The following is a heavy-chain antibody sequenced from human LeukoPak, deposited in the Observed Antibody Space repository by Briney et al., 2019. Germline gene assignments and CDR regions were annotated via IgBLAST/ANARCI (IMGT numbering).Heavy chain of an antibody. CDR2: IYYGGST. D-gene: IGHD5-12*01. Sequence: PSETLSLTCSVPGGSISGASYYWAWIRQSPGRGLEWIGSIYYGGSTSYNPSLKSRVTISVDTSKSQFSLRPSSVTAADTAVYYCARVIVATMVPAHLFDFWGQGTLVSVSS. CDR3: ARVIVATMVPAHLFDF. CDR1: GGSISGASYY. J-gene: IGHJ4*02. V-gene: IGHV4-39*07.